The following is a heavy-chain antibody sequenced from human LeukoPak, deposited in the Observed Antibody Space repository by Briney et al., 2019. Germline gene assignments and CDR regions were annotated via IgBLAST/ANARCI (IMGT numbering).Heavy chain of an antibody. Sequence: SVKVSCKASGGTFSSYAISWVRQAPGQGLEWMGRIIPILGIANYAQKFQGRVTITADKSTSTAYMELSSLRSEDTAVYYCARDLSGSYQSNDYWGQGTLVTVSS. CDR3: ARDLSGSYQSNDY. D-gene: IGHD1-26*01. CDR2: IIPILGIA. CDR1: GGTFSSYA. J-gene: IGHJ4*02. V-gene: IGHV1-69*04.